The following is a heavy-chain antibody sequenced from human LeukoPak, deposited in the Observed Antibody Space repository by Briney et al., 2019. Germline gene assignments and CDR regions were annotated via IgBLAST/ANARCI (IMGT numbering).Heavy chain of an antibody. D-gene: IGHD6-13*01. J-gene: IGHJ5*02. Sequence: SETLSLTCTVSGGSISSGDYYWSWIRQPPGKGLEWIGYIYYSGSTNYNPSLKSRVTISVDTSKNQFSLKVSSATAADTAVYYCARAQDSSTLMYNWFDPWGQGTLVTVSS. V-gene: IGHV4-30-4*01. CDR1: GGSISSGDYY. CDR2: IYYSGST. CDR3: ARAQDSSTLMYNWFDP.